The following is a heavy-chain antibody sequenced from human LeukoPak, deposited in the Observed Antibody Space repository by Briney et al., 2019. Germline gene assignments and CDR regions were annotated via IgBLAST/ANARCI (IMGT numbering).Heavy chain of an antibody. Sequence: GGSLRLSCAASGFGFTIYSMNWVRQAPGKGLEWVSFISDSGRVTYADSVKGRFTISRDTATNSLYLQMNSLRAEDTAVYYCGRDRRQIYYGVDVWGQGTTVTVSS. CDR1: GFGFTIYS. CDR2: ISDSGRVT. CDR3: GRDRRQIYYGVDV. J-gene: IGHJ6*02. V-gene: IGHV3-48*01.